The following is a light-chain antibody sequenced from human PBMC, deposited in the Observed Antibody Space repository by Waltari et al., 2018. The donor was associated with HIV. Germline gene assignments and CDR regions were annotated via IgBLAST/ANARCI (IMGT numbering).Light chain of an antibody. CDR2: TNT. J-gene: IGLJ2*01. CDR3: ATWDDSLNGHVV. CDR1: SSNIGDNT. Sequence: QSVLTQPPSASGTPGQRVTISCSGSSSNIGDNTVNWYQQLPGTAPKLLIYTNTRRPSGVPYRFSGSKSGTSASLAISGLQSEDEADYYCATWDDSLNGHVVFGGGTKLTVL. V-gene: IGLV1-44*01.